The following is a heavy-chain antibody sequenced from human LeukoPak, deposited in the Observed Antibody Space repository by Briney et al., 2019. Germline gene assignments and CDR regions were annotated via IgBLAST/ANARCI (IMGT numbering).Heavy chain of an antibody. V-gene: IGHV3-9*01. J-gene: IGHJ4*02. D-gene: IGHD2-2*01. Sequence: GGSLRLSCAASGFTFDDYAMHWVRQALGRGLEWVSSINWNSATIAYADSVKGRFTISRDNAKNSLSLQMNSLRPDDTAFYYCAKATYSTSPGYFFDYWGQGTLVTVSS. CDR1: GFTFDDYA. CDR3: AKATYSTSPGYFFDY. CDR2: INWNSATI.